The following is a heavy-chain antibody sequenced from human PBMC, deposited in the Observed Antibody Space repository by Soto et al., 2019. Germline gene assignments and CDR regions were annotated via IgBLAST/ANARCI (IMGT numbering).Heavy chain of an antibody. V-gene: IGHV3-53*01. CDR3: VSRIPSWVFDY. CDR1: GFTFSSYW. Sequence: GGSLRLSCSASGFTFSSYWMSWVRQAPGRGLEWVSVMYAGGDTHYADSVKGRFTISRDKSENTLYLQMNSLRDEDTGVYFCVSRIPSWVFDYWGLGTLVTVSS. D-gene: IGHD2-21*01. CDR2: MYAGGDT. J-gene: IGHJ4*01.